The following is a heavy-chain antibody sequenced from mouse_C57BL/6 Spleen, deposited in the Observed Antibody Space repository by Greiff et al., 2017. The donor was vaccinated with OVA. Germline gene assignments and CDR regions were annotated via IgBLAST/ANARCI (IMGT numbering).Heavy chain of an antibody. CDR3: ARARDYYGSSSYYFDY. Sequence: EVQLQQSGPELVQPGASVKISCKASGYTFTDYYMNWVKQSHGKSLEWIGDINPNNGGTSYNQKFKGKATLTVDKSSSTAYMELRSLTSEDSAVYYGARARDYYGSSSYYFDYWGQGTTLTVSS. CDR2: INPNNGGT. V-gene: IGHV1-26*01. CDR1: GYTFTDYY. D-gene: IGHD1-1*01. J-gene: IGHJ2*01.